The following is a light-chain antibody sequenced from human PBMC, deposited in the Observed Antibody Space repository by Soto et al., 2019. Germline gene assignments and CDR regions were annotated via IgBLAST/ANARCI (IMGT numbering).Light chain of an antibody. CDR3: QQRSNWPIT. J-gene: IGKJ5*01. CDR2: DAS. CDR1: QSVSSY. Sequence: EIVLSLSPATLSLSPGERATLSCRASQSVSSYLAWYQQKPGQAPRLLIYDASNRAAGIPARFSGSGSGTDFTLTISSLEPEDFAVYYCQQRSNWPITFGQGRRLEIK. V-gene: IGKV3-11*01.